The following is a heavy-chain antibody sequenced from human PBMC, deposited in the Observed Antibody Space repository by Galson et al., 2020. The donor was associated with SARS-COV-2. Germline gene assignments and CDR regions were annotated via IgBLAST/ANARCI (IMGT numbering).Heavy chain of an antibody. Sequence: ASETLSLTCTVSGGSISSGGYYWSWIRQHPGKGLEWIGYIYYSGSTYYNPSLKSRVTISVDTSKNQFSLKLSSVTAADTAVYYCARDAFVPLSYGSGSHAFDIWGQGTMVTVSS. D-gene: IGHD3-10*01. CDR2: IYYSGST. J-gene: IGHJ3*02. CDR3: ARDAFVPLSYGSGSHAFDI. CDR1: GGSISSGGYY. V-gene: IGHV4-31*03.